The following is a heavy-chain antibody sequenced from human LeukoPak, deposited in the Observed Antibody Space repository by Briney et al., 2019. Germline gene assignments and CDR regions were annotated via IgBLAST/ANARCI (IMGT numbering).Heavy chain of an antibody. Sequence: GGSLRLSCAASGFTFSSYGMHWVRQAPGKGLEWVAVIWYDGSNKYYADSVKGRFTISRDNSKNTLYLQMNSLRAEDTAVYYCAKDGRYYDFWSGYYLNHYYMDVWGKGTTVTVSS. CDR1: GFTFSSYG. V-gene: IGHV3-33*06. D-gene: IGHD3-3*01. CDR2: IWYDGSNK. J-gene: IGHJ6*03. CDR3: AKDGRYYDFWSGYYLNHYYMDV.